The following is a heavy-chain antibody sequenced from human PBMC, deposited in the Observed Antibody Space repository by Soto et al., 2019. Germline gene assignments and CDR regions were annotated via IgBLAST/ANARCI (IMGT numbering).Heavy chain of an antibody. J-gene: IGHJ2*01. Sequence: QVQLQQWGAGLLKPSETLSLTCAVYGGSFSGYYWSWIRQPPGKGLEWIGEINNSGSTNYNPSLKSRVTISVDTSKNQFSLQLSSVTAADTAVYYCASRKLVTAIRYFDLWGRGTLVTVSS. V-gene: IGHV4-34*01. CDR2: INNSGST. CDR1: GGSFSGYY. D-gene: IGHD2-21*02. CDR3: ASRKLVTAIRYFDL.